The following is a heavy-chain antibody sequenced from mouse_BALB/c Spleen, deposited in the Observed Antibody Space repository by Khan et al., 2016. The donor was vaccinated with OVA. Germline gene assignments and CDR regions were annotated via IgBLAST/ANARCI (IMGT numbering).Heavy chain of an antibody. CDR3: TRDGNYAHWYFDV. V-gene: IGHV5-6-4*01. J-gene: IGHJ1*01. Sequence: EVQLQESGGGLVNPGGSLKLSCAASGFSFSSYTMSWVRQTPEKRLEWVATISSGSTYTYYPDSVKGRFTISRDNAKNTLYLQMSSLKSEDTAMYHFTRDGNYAHWYFDVWGAGTTVTVSS. CDR1: GFSFSSYT. CDR2: ISSGSTYT. D-gene: IGHD2-1*01.